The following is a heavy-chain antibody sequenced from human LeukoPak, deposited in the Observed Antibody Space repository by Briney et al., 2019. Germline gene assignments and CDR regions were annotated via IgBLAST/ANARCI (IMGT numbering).Heavy chain of an antibody. D-gene: IGHD3-3*01. CDR3: ARDTGDYDFWSGYLGIYYYYYMDV. CDR2: ISAYNGNT. CDR1: GYTFTSYG. Sequence: ASVKVSCKASGYTFTSYGISWVRQAPGQGLEWMGWISAYNGNTNYAQKLQGRVTMTTDTSTSTAYMELRSLRSDDTAVYYCARDTGDYDFWSGYLGIYYYYYMDVWGKGTTVTVSS. V-gene: IGHV1-18*01. J-gene: IGHJ6*03.